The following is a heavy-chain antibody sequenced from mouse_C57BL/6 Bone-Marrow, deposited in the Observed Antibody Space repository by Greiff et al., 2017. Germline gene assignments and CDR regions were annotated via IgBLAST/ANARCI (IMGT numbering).Heavy chain of an antibody. V-gene: IGHV1-75*01. D-gene: IGHD1-1*01. CDR3: ARGDLRDYGSSYASWYAMDY. CDR2: IFPGSGST. J-gene: IGHJ4*01. Sequence: QVQLQQSGPELVKPGASVKISCKASGYTFTDYSINWVKQRPGQGLEWIGWIFPGSGSTYNNEKFKGKATLTVYKSSSKAYMLLRSLTSEDSAVYFCARGDLRDYGSSYASWYAMDYWGQGTSVTVSS. CDR1: GYTFTDYS.